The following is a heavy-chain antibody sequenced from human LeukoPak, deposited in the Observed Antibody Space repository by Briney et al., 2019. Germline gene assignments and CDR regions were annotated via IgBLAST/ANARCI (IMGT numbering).Heavy chain of an antibody. CDR1: GGSISSGGYY. CDR2: IYCSGST. D-gene: IGHD3-10*01. CDR3: ARVVRGVIITLNPYYFDY. V-gene: IGHV4-31*03. J-gene: IGHJ4*02. Sequence: SQTLSLTCTVSGGSISSGGYYWSWIRQHPGKGLEWIGYIYCSGSTYYNPSLKSRVSISVDTSKNQFSLKLSSVTAADTALYYCARVVRGVIITLNPYYFDYWGQGTLVTVSS.